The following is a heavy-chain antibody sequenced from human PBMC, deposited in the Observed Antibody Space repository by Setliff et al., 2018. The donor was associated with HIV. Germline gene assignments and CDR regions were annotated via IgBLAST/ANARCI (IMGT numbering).Heavy chain of an antibody. CDR1: GYTFTSYA. D-gene: IGHD3-3*01. CDR3: ARDPPYYDFWSGSHFDY. V-gene: IGHV7-4-1*02. CDR2: INTNTGNP. Sequence: ASVKVSCKASGYTFTSYAMNWVRRAPGQGLEWMGWINTNTGNPTYAQGFTGRFVFSLDTSVSTAYLQISSLKAEDTAVYYCARDPPYYDFWSGSHFDYWGQGTLVTVSS. J-gene: IGHJ4*02.